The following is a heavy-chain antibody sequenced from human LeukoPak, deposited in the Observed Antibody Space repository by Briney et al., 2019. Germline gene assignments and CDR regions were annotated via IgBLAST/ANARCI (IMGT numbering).Heavy chain of an antibody. Sequence: PGGSLRLSCAASGFTFDDYAMHWVRQAPGKGLEWVSGISWNSGSIGYADSVKGRFTISRDNAKNSLYLQMNSLRAEDTAVYYCARPRTGYWGQGTLVTVSS. V-gene: IGHV3-9*01. CDR1: GFTFDDYA. CDR3: ARPRTGY. CDR2: ISWNSGSI. J-gene: IGHJ4*02. D-gene: IGHD4-17*01.